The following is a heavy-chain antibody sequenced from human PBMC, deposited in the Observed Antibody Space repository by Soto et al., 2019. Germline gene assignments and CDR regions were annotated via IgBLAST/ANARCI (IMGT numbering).Heavy chain of an antibody. Sequence: QLQLQESGPGLVKPSETLSLTCTVSGGSISSSSYYWGWIRQPPGKGLEWIGSIYYSGSTYYNPSLESRVTISVDTSKNQFSLKLSSVTAADTAVYYCARHLGYYYYYYMDVWGKGTTVTVSS. D-gene: IGHD3-16*01. CDR2: IYYSGST. J-gene: IGHJ6*03. CDR3: ARHLGYYYYYYMDV. V-gene: IGHV4-39*01. CDR1: GGSISSSSYY.